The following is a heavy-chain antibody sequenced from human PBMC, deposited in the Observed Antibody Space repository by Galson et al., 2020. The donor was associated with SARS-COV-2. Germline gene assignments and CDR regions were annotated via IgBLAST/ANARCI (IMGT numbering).Heavy chain of an antibody. V-gene: IGHV3-7*03. CDR1: GFTFSNYW. D-gene: IGHD3-3*01. J-gene: IGHJ4*02. Sequence: GESLKISCAASGFTFSNYWMSWVRQAPGKGLEWVANIKPDGSEKYYVESLKGRFTISRDNAKNSLYLRMNSLTDEDTAVYYCARHVFWEGVLQLDHWGQGSLVTVSS. CDR3: ARHVFWEGVLQLDH. CDR2: IKPDGSEK.